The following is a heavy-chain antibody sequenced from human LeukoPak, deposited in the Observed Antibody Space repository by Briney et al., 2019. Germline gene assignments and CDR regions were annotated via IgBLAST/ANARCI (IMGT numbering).Heavy chain of an antibody. J-gene: IGHJ4*02. CDR3: AKVGRRYCDSSGYYYFDY. D-gene: IGHD3-22*01. CDR2: ISGSGGST. Sequence: GGSLRLSCAASGFTFSSYAMSWVRQAPGKGLEWVSAISGSGGSTYYADSVKGRFTISRDNSKNTLYLQMNSLRAEDTAVYYCAKVGRRYCDSSGYYYFDYWGQGTLVTVSS. V-gene: IGHV3-23*01. CDR1: GFTFSSYA.